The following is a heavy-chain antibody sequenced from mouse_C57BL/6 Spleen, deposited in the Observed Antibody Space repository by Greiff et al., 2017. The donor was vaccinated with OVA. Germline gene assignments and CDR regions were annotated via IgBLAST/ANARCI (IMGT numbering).Heavy chain of an antibody. Sequence: EVQLVESGAELVRPGASVKLSCTASGFNIKDYYMHWVKQRPEQGLEWIGRIDPEDGDTEYAPTFQGKATMTADTSSTTAYLQLSSLTSEDTAVYYCTTRPYGSSYEWYFDVWGTGTTVTVSS. CDR1: GFNIKDYY. CDR3: TTRPYGSSYEWYFDV. D-gene: IGHD1-1*01. CDR2: IDPEDGDT. J-gene: IGHJ1*03. V-gene: IGHV14-1*01.